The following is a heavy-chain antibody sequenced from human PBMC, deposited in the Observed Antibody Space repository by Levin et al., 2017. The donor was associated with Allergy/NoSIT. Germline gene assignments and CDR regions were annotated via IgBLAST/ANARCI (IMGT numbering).Heavy chain of an antibody. CDR3: ARGSQWLVRDFDS. J-gene: IGHJ4*02. D-gene: IGHD6-19*01. CDR1: GFSVSDNY. V-gene: IGHV3-66*01. CDR2: IHGGGKT. Sequence: GESLKISCAASGFSVSDNYVSWVRQAPGKGLEWVSLIHGGGKTYYPDSLKGRFNIARDISKNTLYLQMYSLRPDDTAVYYCARGSQWLVRDFDSWGQGTLVTVS.